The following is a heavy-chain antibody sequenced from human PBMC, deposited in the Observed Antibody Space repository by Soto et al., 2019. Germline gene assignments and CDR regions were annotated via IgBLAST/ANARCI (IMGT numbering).Heavy chain of an antibody. CDR1: GFSISSGLCY. J-gene: IGHJ5*02. CDR3: ARGSRCDP. Sequence: SDTLCLTCTFSGFSISSGLCYWTWVRQHPVKGLEWIGHIYYTGSTYYNPSLKSRLNISLDTSKNQFSLQLESMTAADTAIYYWARGSRCDPWGQGTMVNVSS. V-gene: IGHV4-31*03. D-gene: IGHD1-26*01. CDR2: IYYTGST.